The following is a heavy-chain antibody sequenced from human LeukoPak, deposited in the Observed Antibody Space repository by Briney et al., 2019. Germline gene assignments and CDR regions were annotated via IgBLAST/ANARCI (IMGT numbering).Heavy chain of an antibody. V-gene: IGHV4-39*01. CDR2: IYYSGST. J-gene: IGHJ4*02. D-gene: IGHD7-27*01. CDR1: GGSISSSSYY. Sequence: SETLSLTCTVSGGSISSSSYYWGWIRQPPGKGLEWIGSIYYSGSTYYNPSLKSRVTISVDTSKNQFSLKLSSVTAADTAVYYCASNWGGDEYYFDYWGQGSLVTVSS. CDR3: ASNWGGDEYYFDY.